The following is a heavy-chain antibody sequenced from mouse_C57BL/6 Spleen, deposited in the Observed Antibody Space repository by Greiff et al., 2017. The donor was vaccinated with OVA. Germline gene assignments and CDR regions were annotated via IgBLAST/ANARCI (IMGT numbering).Heavy chain of an antibody. V-gene: IGHV1-82*01. CDR1: GYAFSSSW. CDR2: IYPGDGDT. Sequence: VKLQESGPELVKPGASVKISCKASGYAFSSSWMNWVKQRPGKGLEWIGRIYPGDGDTNYNGKFKGKATLTADKSSSTAYMQLSSLTSEDSAVYFCARSHDYYAMDYWGQGTSVTVSS. J-gene: IGHJ4*01. CDR3: ARSHDYYAMDY. D-gene: IGHD6-1*01.